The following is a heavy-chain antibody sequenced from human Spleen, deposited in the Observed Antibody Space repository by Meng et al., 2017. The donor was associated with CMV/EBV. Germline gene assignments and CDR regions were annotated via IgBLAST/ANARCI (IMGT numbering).Heavy chain of an antibody. J-gene: IGHJ4*02. CDR2: ISGDNGNT. V-gene: IGHV1-18*01. Sequence: ASVKVSCKASGYTFITYGISWVRQAPGQGLEWMGWISGDNGNTKYAQKFQGRVTMTTDTSTNTAYMELRSLSYDDTAVYYCARGVDYEVPDANDYWGQGTLVTVSS. CDR3: ARGVDYEVPDANDY. CDR1: GYTFITYG. D-gene: IGHD2-2*01.